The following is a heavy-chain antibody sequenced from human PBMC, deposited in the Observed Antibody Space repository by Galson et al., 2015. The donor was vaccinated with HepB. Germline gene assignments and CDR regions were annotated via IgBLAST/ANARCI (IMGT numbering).Heavy chain of an antibody. CDR3: ARGPGTLFSNLDV. Sequence: LSLTCTVSGGSIDTYYLTWIRQPAGKGLEWIGRIYSSGSTNYNPSLKSRVTMSVDTSTNQFSLKMRSVTAADTAVYFCARGPGTLFSNLDVWGKGTTVTVSS. J-gene: IGHJ6*04. CDR1: GGSIDTYY. CDR2: IYSSGST. D-gene: IGHD1-1*01. V-gene: IGHV4-4*07.